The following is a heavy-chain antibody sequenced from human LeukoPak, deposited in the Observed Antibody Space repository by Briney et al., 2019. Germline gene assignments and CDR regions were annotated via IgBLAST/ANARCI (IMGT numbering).Heavy chain of an antibody. Sequence: TSETLSLTCAVYGGSFSGYYWSWIRQPPGKGLEWIGEINHSGSTNYNPSLKSRVTISVDTSKNQFSLKLSSVTAADAAVYYCARYCSSTSCRESYYFDYWGQGTLVTVSS. CDR2: INHSGST. J-gene: IGHJ4*02. V-gene: IGHV4-34*01. CDR3: ARYCSSTSCRESYYFDY. CDR1: GGSFSGYY. D-gene: IGHD2-2*01.